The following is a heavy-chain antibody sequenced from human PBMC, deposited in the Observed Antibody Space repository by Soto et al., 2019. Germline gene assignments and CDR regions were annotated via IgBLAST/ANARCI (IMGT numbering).Heavy chain of an antibody. CDR1: GYTFTSYG. V-gene: IGHV1-18*01. CDR2: IRAYNGNT. J-gene: IGHJ6*02. CDR3: ARDRATMDV. Sequence: QVQLVQSGAEVKKPGASVKVSCKASGYTFTSYGISWVRQAPGQGLEWMGWIRAYNGNTNYAQKLQGRVTMTTDTSARRAYMDLRSLRSDDTAVYSCARDRATMDVWGQGTTVTVSS.